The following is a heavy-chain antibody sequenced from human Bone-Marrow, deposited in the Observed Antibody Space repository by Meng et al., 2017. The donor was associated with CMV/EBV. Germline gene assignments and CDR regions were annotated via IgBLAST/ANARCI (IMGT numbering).Heavy chain of an antibody. V-gene: IGHV1-24*01. CDR3: ARAVRNDYYDSSGYPSGFDS. CDR2: FDPEDGET. CDR1: GYTLTELS. Sequence: ASVKVSCKVSGYTLTELSMHWVRQAPGKGLEWMGGFDPEDGETIYAQKFQGRVTMTEDTSTDTAYMELSSLRSEDTAVYYCARAVRNDYYDSSGYPSGFDSWGQGTLVTVSS. J-gene: IGHJ4*02. D-gene: IGHD3-22*01.